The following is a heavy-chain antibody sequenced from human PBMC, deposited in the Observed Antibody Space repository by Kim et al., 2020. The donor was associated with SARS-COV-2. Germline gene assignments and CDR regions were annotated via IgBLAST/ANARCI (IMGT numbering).Heavy chain of an antibody. CDR3: AKDLYTHSYGPHLFDY. J-gene: IGHJ4*02. CDR1: GFTFSSYA. D-gene: IGHD5-18*01. Sequence: GGSLRLSCAASGFTFSSYAMSWVRQAPGKGLEWVSGIYSGGSSTYYADSVKGRFTISRDNSKNTLYLQMNSLRAEDTAVYYCAKDLYTHSYGPHLFDYWGQGTLVTVSS. V-gene: IGHV3-23*03. CDR2: IYSGGSST.